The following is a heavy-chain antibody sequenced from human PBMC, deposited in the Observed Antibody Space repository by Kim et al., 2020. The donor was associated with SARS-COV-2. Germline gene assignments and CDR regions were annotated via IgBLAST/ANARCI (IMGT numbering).Heavy chain of an antibody. CDR3: ARDNLQRGSSSWLYYYYGMDA. Sequence: GGSLRLSCAASGFTFSSYSMNWVRQAPGKGLEWVSSISSSSSYIYYADSVKGRFTISRDNAKNSLYLQMNSLRAEDTAVYYCARDNLQRGSSSWLYYYYGMDAWGQGTTVTGSS. V-gene: IGHV3-21*01. CDR1: GFTFSSYS. J-gene: IGHJ6*02. CDR2: ISSSSSYI. D-gene: IGHD6-13*01.